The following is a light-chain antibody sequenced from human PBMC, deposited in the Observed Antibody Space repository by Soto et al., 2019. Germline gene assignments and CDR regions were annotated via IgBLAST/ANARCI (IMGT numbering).Light chain of an antibody. CDR3: QQYNNWPPWT. V-gene: IGKV3-15*01. CDR2: GAS. CDR1: QSVSSS. J-gene: IGKJ1*01. Sequence: EIVMTQSPATLSVSPGERATLSCRASQSVSSSLAWYQQKPGQAPRLLIYGASTRATGSPARFSGSGSGTEFTLTISSLQSEDFAVYYCQQYNNWPPWTFGQGTKVDI.